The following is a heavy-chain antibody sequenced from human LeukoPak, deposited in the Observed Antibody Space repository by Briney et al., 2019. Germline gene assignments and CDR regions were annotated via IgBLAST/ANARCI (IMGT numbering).Heavy chain of an antibody. J-gene: IGHJ4*02. CDR2: INPSSGDT. V-gene: IGHV1-2*02. D-gene: IGHD6-19*01. Sequence: ASVKVSCKSSGYTFTGNYMHWVRQAPGQGLEWMGWINPSSGDTKYAQNFQGRVTMTRDTSITTTYMELSSLRSDDTAVYYCVRDRHTVAVAATLDYWGQGTLVIASS. CDR3: VRDRHTVAVAATLDY. CDR1: GYTFTGNY.